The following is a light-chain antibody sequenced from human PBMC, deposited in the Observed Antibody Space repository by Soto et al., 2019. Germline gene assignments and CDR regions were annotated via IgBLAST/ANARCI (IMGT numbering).Light chain of an antibody. V-gene: IGKV3-20*01. CDR3: QQYGSQYI. CDR1: QSVNSRY. J-gene: IGKJ2*01. Sequence: EIVLTQSPGTLSLSPGERATLSCRASQSVNSRYLAWYQQKPAQAPRLLIYSTSTRATGVPDRFRGSGSGTDFTLTISRLEPEDFAMYYCQQYGSQYIFGQGTKLEIE. CDR2: STS.